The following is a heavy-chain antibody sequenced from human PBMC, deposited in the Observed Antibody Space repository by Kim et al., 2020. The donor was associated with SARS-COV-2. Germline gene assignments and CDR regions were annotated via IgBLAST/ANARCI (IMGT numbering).Heavy chain of an antibody. D-gene: IGHD2-15*01. J-gene: IGHJ5*02. V-gene: IGHV1-24*01. CDR1: GYTLTELS. Sequence: ASVKVSCKVSGYTLTELSMHWVRQAPGKGLEWMGGFDPEDGETIYAQKFQGRVTMTEDTSTDTAYMELSSLRSEDTAVYYCATVGAPHCSGGSCQRGDWFDAWGQGTLVTVSS. CDR2: FDPEDGET. CDR3: ATVGAPHCSGGSCQRGDWFDA.